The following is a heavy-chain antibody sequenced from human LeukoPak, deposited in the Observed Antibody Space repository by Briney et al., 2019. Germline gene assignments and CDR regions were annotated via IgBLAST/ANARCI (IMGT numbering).Heavy chain of an antibody. CDR1: GFTFSSYA. V-gene: IGHV3-23*01. CDR2: ISGSGGST. Sequence: PGGSLRLSCAASGFTFSSYAMSWVRQAPGKGLEWVSAISGSGGSTYYADSVKGRFTISRDNSKNTLYLQMNSLRAEDTAVYYCAKFRYCSSTSCYRGWFDPWGQGTLVTVSS. CDR3: AKFRYCSSTSCYRGWFDP. D-gene: IGHD2-2*01. J-gene: IGHJ5*02.